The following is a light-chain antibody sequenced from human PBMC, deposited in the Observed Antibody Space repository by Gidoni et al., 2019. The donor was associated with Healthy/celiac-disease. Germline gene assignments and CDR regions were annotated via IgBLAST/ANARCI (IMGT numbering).Light chain of an antibody. Sequence: DIQMTQSPSSLSASVGDRVTITCRASQSISSYLNWYQQKPGKAPKLLIYAASSLQSGVPSRFSGSGPGTDFTLTISSLQPEDFATYYCQQSYSTGITFGQXTRLEIK. CDR3: QQSYSTGIT. J-gene: IGKJ5*01. V-gene: IGKV1-39*01. CDR1: QSISSY. CDR2: AAS.